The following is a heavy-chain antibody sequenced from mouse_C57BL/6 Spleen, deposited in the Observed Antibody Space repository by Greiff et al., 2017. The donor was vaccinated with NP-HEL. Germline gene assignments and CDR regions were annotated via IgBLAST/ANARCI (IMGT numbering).Heavy chain of an antibody. D-gene: IGHD2-3*01. Sequence: EVQLQQSGPELVKPGASVKMSCKASGYTFTDYNMHWVKQSHGKSLEWIGYINPNNGGTSYNQKFKGKATLTVNKSSSTAYMELRSLTSEDSAVYSCARLGYDGYSYWGQGTLVTVSA. CDR1: GYTFTDYN. J-gene: IGHJ3*01. CDR3: ARLGYDGYSY. CDR2: INPNNGGT. V-gene: IGHV1-22*01.